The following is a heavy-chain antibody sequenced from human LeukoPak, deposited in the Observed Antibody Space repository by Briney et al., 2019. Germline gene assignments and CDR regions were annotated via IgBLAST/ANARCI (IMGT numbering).Heavy chain of an antibody. D-gene: IGHD1-26*01. Sequence: SETLSLTCTVSGGPISSSSYYWGWIRQPPGKGLEWIGSIYYSGSTYYNPSLKSRVTISVDTSKNQFSLKLSSVTAADTAVYYCARLSVGATDWFDPWGQGTLVTVSS. J-gene: IGHJ5*02. CDR1: GGPISSSSYY. CDR3: ARLSVGATDWFDP. V-gene: IGHV4-39*01. CDR2: IYYSGST.